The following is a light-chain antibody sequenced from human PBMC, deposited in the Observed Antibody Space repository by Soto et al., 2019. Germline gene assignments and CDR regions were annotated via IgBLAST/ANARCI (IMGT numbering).Light chain of an antibody. Sequence: DIQMTQSPSSLSAAVGDRVIITCRASQSMFNYVNWYQKKPGKAPKLLIHAASNLQSGVPSRFSGSGFGTDFALTINNLQPEDLATYYWQQSYSIPFAFGPGTQVDI. CDR2: AAS. CDR3: QQSYSIPFA. CDR1: QSMFNY. V-gene: IGKV1-39*01. J-gene: IGKJ3*01.